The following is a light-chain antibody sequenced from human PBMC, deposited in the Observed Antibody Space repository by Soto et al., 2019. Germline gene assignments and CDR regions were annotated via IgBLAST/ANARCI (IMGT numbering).Light chain of an antibody. CDR2: DVT. J-gene: IGLJ1*01. Sequence: QSVLTQPASVSGSPGQSITISCTGTSNDIGLYDYVSWYQGHPGKAPRLIIYDVTHRPSGVSSRFSGSKSGNTASLTVSGLQAEDEADYYCASYAGSNNFVFGSGTKLTVL. V-gene: IGLV2-14*01. CDR1: SNDIGLYDY. CDR3: ASYAGSNNFV.